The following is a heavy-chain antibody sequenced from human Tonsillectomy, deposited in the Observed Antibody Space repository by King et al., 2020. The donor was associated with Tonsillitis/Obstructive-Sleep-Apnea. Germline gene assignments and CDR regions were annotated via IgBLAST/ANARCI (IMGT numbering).Heavy chain of an antibody. CDR3: ARTGPEWLRLRPGERWFDP. V-gene: IGHV4-34*01. J-gene: IGHJ5*02. CDR1: GGSFSGYY. Sequence: VQLPQWGAGLLKPSETLSLTCAVYGGSFSGYYWSWIRQPPGKGLEWIGEINHSGSTNYNPSLKSRVTISVDTSKNQFSLKLSSVTAADTAVYYCARTGPEWLRLRPGERWFDPWGQGTLVTVSS. CDR2: INHSGST. D-gene: IGHD5-12*01.